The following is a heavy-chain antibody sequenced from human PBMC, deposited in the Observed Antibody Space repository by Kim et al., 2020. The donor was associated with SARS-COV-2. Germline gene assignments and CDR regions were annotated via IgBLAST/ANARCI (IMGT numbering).Heavy chain of an antibody. V-gene: IGHV4-39*01. J-gene: IGHJ4*02. CDR3: ARAEGDSSGYYYSD. D-gene: IGHD3-22*01. CDR1: GGSISSSSYY. Sequence: SETLSLTCTVSGGSISSSSYYWGWIRQPPGKGLEWIGSIYYSGSTYYNPSLKSRVTISVDTSKNQFSLKLSSVTAADTAVYYCARAEGDSSGYYYSDWGQGTLVTVSS. CDR2: IYYSGST.